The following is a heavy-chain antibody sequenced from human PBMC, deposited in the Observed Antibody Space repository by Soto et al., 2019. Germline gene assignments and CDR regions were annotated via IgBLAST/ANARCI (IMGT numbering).Heavy chain of an antibody. CDR1: GFTVSSNY. CDR3: ARGGIAVAKDAFDI. V-gene: IGHV3-53*01. J-gene: IGHJ3*02. D-gene: IGHD6-19*01. Sequence: LRLSCAASGFTVSSNYMSWVRQAPGKGLEWVSVIYSGGSTYYADSVKGRFTISRDNSKNTLYLQMNSLRAEDTAVYYCARGGIAVAKDAFDIWGQGTMVTVSS. CDR2: IYSGGST.